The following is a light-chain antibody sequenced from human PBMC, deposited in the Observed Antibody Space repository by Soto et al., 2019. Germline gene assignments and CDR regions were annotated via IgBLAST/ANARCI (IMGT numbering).Light chain of an antibody. CDR2: EVI. Sequence: QSVLTQPPSASGSPGQSVTISCTGSSSDVGGYEYVSWYQQQPGKAPKLIIYEVIKRPSGVPDRFSGSKSGNTASLTVSGLQAEDEADYYCSSYAGSNNLHVLFGGGTQLTVL. J-gene: IGLJ2*01. CDR1: SSDVGGYEY. CDR3: SSYAGSNNLHVL. V-gene: IGLV2-8*01.